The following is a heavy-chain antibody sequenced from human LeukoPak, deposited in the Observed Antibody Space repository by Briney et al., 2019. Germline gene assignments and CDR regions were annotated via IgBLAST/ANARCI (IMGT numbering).Heavy chain of an antibody. CDR1: GFTFSSYA. CDR3: AKDTDVLRYFDWLLEGAFDI. J-gene: IGHJ3*02. V-gene: IGHV3-23*01. Sequence: GGSLRLSCAASGFTFSSYAMSWVRQAPGKGLEWVSAISGSGGSTYYADSVKGRFTISRDNSKNTLYLQMNSLRAEDTAVYYCAKDTDVLRYFDWLLEGAFDIWGQGTMVTVSS. D-gene: IGHD3-9*01. CDR2: ISGSGGST.